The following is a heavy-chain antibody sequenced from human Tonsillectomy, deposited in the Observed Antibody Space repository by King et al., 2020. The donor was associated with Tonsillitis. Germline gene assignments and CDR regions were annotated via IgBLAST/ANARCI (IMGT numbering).Heavy chain of an antibody. CDR2: TSTSGSST. Sequence: VQLVESGGGLVKPGGSLRLSCAASGFIFSDYYMTWIRQAPGKGLEWVSYTSTSGSSTYYADSVKGRFTISRDNAKNSLYLQTNSLRAEDTAVYYCARDGDLENIAGHNFDYWGQGTLVTVTS. CDR1: GFIFSDYY. D-gene: IGHD6-13*01. V-gene: IGHV3-11*01. J-gene: IGHJ4*02. CDR3: ARDGDLENIAGHNFDY.